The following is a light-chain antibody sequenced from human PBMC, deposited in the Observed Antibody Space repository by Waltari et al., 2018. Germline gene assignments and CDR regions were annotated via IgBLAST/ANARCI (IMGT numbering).Light chain of an antibody. CDR3: CSYAGSSTNYV. V-gene: IGLV2-23*01. CDR1: RSDVGRYRL. CDR2: EGS. Sequence: QSALTQPASVSGSPGQSTPISSPGTRSDVGRYRLASLYQQHPGKAPKLMIYEGSKRPSGVSNRFSGSKSGNTASLTISGLQAEDEADYYCCSYAGSSTNYVFGTGTKVTVL. J-gene: IGLJ1*01.